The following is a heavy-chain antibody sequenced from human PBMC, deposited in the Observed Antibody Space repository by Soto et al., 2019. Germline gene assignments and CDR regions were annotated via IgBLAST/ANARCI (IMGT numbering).Heavy chain of an antibody. D-gene: IGHD6-6*01. CDR2: IWYDGSNK. J-gene: IGHJ6*02. CDR3: ARDMSIAAQSEVYYYYGMDV. V-gene: IGHV3-33*01. CDR1: GXTFSSYG. Sequence: GGSLRLSCAASGXTFSSYGMHWVRQAPGKGLEWVAVIWYDGSNKYYADSVKGRFTISRDNSKNTLYLQMNSLRAEDTAVYYCARDMSIAAQSEVYYYYGMDVWGQGTTVTVSS.